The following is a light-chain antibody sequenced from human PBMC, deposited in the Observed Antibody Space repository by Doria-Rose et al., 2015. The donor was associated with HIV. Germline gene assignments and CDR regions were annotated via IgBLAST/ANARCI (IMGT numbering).Light chain of an antibody. Sequence: EIVLTQSPGTLSLSPGERATLSCRASQRVKSSYLAWYQHKPGQAPRLLIYDASTRATGIPDRFSGSGSVTDFTLTISRLEPEDVAVYYCQQYGTSRGTFGQGTRLEIK. J-gene: IGKJ5*01. CDR3: QQYGTSRGT. CDR1: QRVKSSY. CDR2: DAS. V-gene: IGKV3-20*01.